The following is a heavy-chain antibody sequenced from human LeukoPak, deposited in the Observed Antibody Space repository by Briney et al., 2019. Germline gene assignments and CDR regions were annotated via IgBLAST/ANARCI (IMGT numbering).Heavy chain of an antibody. J-gene: IGHJ5*02. D-gene: IGHD1-26*01. CDR3: AGVSGAPTTLYNWFDP. Sequence: GSLRLSCAASGFTFSSYSMNWVRQPPGKGLEWIGEINHSGSTNYNPSLKSRVTISVDTSKNQFSLKLSSVTAADTAVYYCAGVSGAPTTLYNWFDPWGQGTLVTVSS. V-gene: IGHV4-34*08. CDR1: GFTFSSYS. CDR2: INHSGST.